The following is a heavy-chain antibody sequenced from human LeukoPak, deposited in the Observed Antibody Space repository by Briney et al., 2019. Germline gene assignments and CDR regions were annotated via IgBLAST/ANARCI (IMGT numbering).Heavy chain of an antibody. D-gene: IGHD1-26*01. J-gene: IGHJ4*02. Sequence: SETLSLTCAVYGGSFSGYYWSWIRQPPGKGLEWIGEINHSGSTNYNPSLKSRVTISVGTSKNQFSLKLSSVTAADTAVYYCASGSYYWVYWGQGTLVTVSS. CDR2: INHSGST. CDR3: ASGSYYWVY. V-gene: IGHV4-34*01. CDR1: GGSFSGYY.